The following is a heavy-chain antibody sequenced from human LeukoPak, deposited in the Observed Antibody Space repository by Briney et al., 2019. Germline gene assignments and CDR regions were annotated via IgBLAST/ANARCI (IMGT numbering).Heavy chain of an antibody. J-gene: IGHJ4*02. D-gene: IGHD3-22*01. V-gene: IGHV3-74*01. CDR2: INSDGSST. CDR1: GFTFSSYW. CDR3: ARGGYYDSSGHRCLGY. Sequence: GGSLRLSCAASGFTFSSYWMHWVRQAPGKGLVWVSRINSDGSSTSYADSVKGRFTISRDNAKNTLYLQINSLRAEDTAVYYCARGGYYDSSGHRCLGYWGQGTLVTVSS.